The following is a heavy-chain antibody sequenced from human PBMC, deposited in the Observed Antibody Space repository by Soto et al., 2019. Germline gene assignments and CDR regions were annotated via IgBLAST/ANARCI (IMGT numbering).Heavy chain of an antibody. CDR2: ISAYNGNT. D-gene: IGHD3-10*01. V-gene: IGHV1-18*01. CDR3: AKEYFYGSGGAY. Sequence: QVQLVQSGAEVKKPGASVKVSCKASGYTFTSYGISWVRQAPGQGLEWMGWISAYNGNTNYAQKLQGRVTMTTDTSTSTAYMDLRSLRSDGTAGDYWAKEYFYGSGGAYWGQGTLVTVSS. CDR1: GYTFTSYG. J-gene: IGHJ4*02.